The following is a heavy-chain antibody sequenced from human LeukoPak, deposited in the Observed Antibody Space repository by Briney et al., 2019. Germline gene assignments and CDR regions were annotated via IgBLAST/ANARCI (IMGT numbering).Heavy chain of an antibody. CDR2: IKQDGSEK. CDR1: GFTFSSYW. D-gene: IGHD2-8*01. J-gene: IGHJ4*02. Sequence: PGGSLRLPCAASGFTFSSYWMSWVRQAPGKGLEWVANIKQDGSEKYYVDSVKGRFTISRDNAKNSLYLQMNSLRVEDTAIYYCARLTWICTNGVCYTGFDYWGQGTLVTVSS. CDR3: ARLTWICTNGVCYTGFDY. V-gene: IGHV3-7*01.